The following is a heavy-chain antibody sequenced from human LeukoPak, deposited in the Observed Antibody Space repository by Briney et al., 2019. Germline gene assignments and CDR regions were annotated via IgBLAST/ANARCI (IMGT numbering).Heavy chain of an antibody. CDR3: ARDRAMVRGVIITFPPDY. Sequence: ASVKVSCKASGYTFTSYGISWVRQAPGQGLEWMGWISAYNGNTNYAQKLQGRVTMTTDTSTSTAYMELRSLRSDDTPVYYCARDRAMVRGVIITFPPDYWGQGTLVTVSS. CDR1: GYTFTSYG. V-gene: IGHV1-18*04. J-gene: IGHJ4*02. CDR2: ISAYNGNT. D-gene: IGHD3-10*01.